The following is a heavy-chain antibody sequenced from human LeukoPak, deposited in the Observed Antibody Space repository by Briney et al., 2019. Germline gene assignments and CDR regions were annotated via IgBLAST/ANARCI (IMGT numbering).Heavy chain of an antibody. J-gene: IGHJ4*02. Sequence: GGSLRLSCAASGFTFSSYSMNWVRQAPGKGLEWVSSISSSSRYIYYADSVKGRFTISRDNAKNSLYLQMNSLRAEDTAVYYCAGHVSVVTAAVPYWGQGTLVTVSS. V-gene: IGHV3-21*01. CDR1: GFTFSSYS. D-gene: IGHD2-21*02. CDR3: AGHVSVVTAAVPY. CDR2: ISSSSRYI.